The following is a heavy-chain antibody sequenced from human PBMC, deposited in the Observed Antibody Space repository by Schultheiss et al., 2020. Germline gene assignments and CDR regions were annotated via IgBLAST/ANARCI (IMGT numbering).Heavy chain of an antibody. CDR3: ARGRFRDCYFPI. CDR1: GGPLHVYY. V-gene: IGHV4-34*01. CDR2: VNYDGNT. D-gene: IGHD2-15*01. J-gene: IGHJ1*01. Sequence: SETLSLTCAVSGGPLHVYYWYWIRQSPHKGLEWLGEVNYDGNTNYNSSLNNRLTRSLDSSKNQFFLKLASVTVADTGLYYCARGRFRDCYFPIWGQGTPVTVSS.